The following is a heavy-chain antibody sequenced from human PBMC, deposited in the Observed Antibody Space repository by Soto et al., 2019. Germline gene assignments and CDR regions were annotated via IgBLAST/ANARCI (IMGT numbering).Heavy chain of an antibody. CDR1: GFSFSSYS. CDR2: ISIGGDKT. D-gene: IGHD5-18*01. V-gene: IGHV3-23*01. CDR3: AKWDGYGDH. Sequence: ESGGDLVQPGGSLRLSCAASGFSFSSYSFTWVRQAPGKGLEWVAGISIGGDKTWHADSVKGRFTISRDNSKNTVYLQMKSLRVDDTAVYYCAKWDGYGDHWGQGTLVTVSS. J-gene: IGHJ5*02.